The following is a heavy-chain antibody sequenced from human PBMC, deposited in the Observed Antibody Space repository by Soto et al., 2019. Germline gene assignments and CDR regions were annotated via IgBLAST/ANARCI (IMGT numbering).Heavy chain of an antibody. CDR2: MNPNSGNT. J-gene: IGHJ6*02. V-gene: IGHV1-8*01. CDR3: AYYPGGYYYGLNV. CDR1: GYTFTRYD. D-gene: IGHD3-3*01. Sequence: RASVKVSCKASGYTFTRYDINWVRQATGQGLEWMGWMNPNSGNTGYAQKFQGRVTMTRDTFIDTAYMELSSLRSEDTAVYYCAYYPGGYYYGLNVWGQGTTVTVSS.